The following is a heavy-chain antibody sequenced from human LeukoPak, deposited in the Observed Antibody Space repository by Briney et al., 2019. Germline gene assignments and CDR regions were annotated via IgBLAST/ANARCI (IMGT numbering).Heavy chain of an antibody. CDR1: GYTFTGYY. V-gene: IGHV1-2*02. D-gene: IGHD1-26*01. J-gene: IGHJ6*03. CDR3: TVGATYYYYYYMDV. Sequence: ASVKVSCKASGYTFTGYYMHWVRQAPGQGLEWMGWINPNSGGTNYAQKFQGRVTITADESTSTAYMELSSLRSEDTAVYYCTVGATYYYYYYMDVWGKGTTVTISS. CDR2: INPNSGGT.